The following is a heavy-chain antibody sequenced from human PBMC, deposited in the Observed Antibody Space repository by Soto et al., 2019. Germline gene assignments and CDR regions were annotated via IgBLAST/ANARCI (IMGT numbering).Heavy chain of an antibody. D-gene: IGHD2-2*01. J-gene: IGHJ4*02. V-gene: IGHV1-18*01. Sequence: QVQLVQSGAEVKKPGASVKVSCKASGYTFTSYGISWVRRAPGQGLEWMGWIRAYNGNTNYPQKLRGRVTMTTDTSTSTVYLELRSLRSDDTAVYYCSREGPPSLHWGQGTLVTVSS. CDR3: SREGPPSLH. CDR1: GYTFTSYG. CDR2: IRAYNGNT.